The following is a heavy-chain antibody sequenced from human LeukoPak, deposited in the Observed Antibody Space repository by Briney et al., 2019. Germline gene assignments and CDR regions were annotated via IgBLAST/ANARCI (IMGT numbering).Heavy chain of an antibody. V-gene: IGHV4-34*01. J-gene: IGHJ4*02. CDR3: ARGRRGSSSSWFDY. Sequence: PSETLSLTCAVYGGSFSGYYWSWIRQLPGKGLEWIGEINHSGSTNYNPSLKSRVTISVDTSKNQFSLKLSSVTAADTAVYYCARGRRGSSSSWFDYWGQGTLVTVSS. D-gene: IGHD6-13*01. CDR2: INHSGST. CDR1: GGSFSGYY.